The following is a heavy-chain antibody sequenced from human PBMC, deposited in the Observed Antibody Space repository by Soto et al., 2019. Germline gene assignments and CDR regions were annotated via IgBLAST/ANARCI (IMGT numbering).Heavy chain of an antibody. CDR3: ARGSSPNYYDSIDGPDY. J-gene: IGHJ4*02. Sequence: QVQLQESGPGLVKPSQTLSLTCTVSGGSISSGGYYWSWIRQHPGKGLEWIGYIYYSGSTYYNPTLKSRVTISVDTSKNQFSLKLSSVTAADTAVYYCARGSSPNYYDSIDGPDYWGQGTLVTVSS. V-gene: IGHV4-31*03. D-gene: IGHD3-22*01. CDR1: GGSISSGGYY. CDR2: IYYSGST.